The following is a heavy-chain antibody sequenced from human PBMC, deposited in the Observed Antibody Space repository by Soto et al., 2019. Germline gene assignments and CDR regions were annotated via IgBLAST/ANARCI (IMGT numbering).Heavy chain of an antibody. CDR1: GGSINSGDYF. J-gene: IGHJ6*02. V-gene: IGHV4-30-4*01. CDR2: IYYSGTT. CDR3: ARARFGDYEPYYYYGLAV. Sequence: QVHLQESGPGLVKPSQTLSLTCTVSGGSINSGDYFWTWIRQPPGKGLEWIGFIYYSGTTSYNPSLKRRLTISLDTSKNQFSLNLSSVTAADTAVYFCARARFGDYEPYYYYGLAVWGQGTTVAVSS. D-gene: IGHD4-17*01.